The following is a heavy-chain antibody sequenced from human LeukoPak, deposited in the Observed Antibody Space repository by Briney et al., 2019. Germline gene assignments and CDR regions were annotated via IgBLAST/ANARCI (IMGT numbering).Heavy chain of an antibody. V-gene: IGHV5-51*01. CDR2: IYPGDSDT. CDR3: ARRTDYYYYGMDV. Sequence: GESLKISCKGSGYSFSTYWIGWVRQMPGKGLEWMGIIYPGDSDTRYSPSFQGQVTISADKSIDTAYLQWSSLKASDTAIYYCARRTDYYYYGMDVWGQGTTVTVSS. CDR1: GYSFSTYW. J-gene: IGHJ6*02.